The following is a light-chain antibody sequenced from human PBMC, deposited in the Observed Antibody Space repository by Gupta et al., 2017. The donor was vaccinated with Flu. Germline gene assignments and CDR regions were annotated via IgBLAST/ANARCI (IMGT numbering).Light chain of an antibody. CDR3: QQYGTSPFT. CDR1: QSVSGSY. V-gene: IGKV3-20*01. J-gene: IGKJ4*01. CDR2: GAS. Sequence: EIVLTQSPGTLSLSPGERATLSCRASQSVSGSYLAWYQQKPGQAPGLLIYGASSRATGIPDRFSGSGSGTDFTLTISRPEPEDFAVYYCQQYGTSPFTFGGGTKVEIK.